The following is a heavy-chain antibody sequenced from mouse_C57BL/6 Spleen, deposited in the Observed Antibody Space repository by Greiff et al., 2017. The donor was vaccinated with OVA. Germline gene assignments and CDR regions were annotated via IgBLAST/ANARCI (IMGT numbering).Heavy chain of an antibody. CDR2: IDPSDSYT. J-gene: IGHJ2*01. CDR1: GYTFTSYW. V-gene: IGHV1-59*01. D-gene: IGHD4-1*01. CDR3: ASALGYLDY. Sequence: QVQLQQPGAELVRPGTSVKLSCKASGYTFTSYWMHWVKQRPGQGLEWIGVIDPSDSYTNYNQKFKGKATLTVDTSSSTAYMQLSSLTSEDAAVYYCASALGYLDYWGQGTTLTVSS.